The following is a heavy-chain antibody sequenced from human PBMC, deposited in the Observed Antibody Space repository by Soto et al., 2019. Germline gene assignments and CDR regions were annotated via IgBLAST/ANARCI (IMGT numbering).Heavy chain of an antibody. CDR1: VGSISSGGYS. CDR3: ARLDFRMNWFDP. CDR2: IYHSGST. V-gene: IGHV4-30-2*01. D-gene: IGHD3-3*01. Sequence: SWTLSLTCTVSVGSISSGGYSWVWIRHPPGKGLEWIGYIYHSGSTYYNPSLKSRVTISVDRSKNQFSLKLSSVTAADTAVYYCARLDFRMNWFDPWGQGTLVTVSS. J-gene: IGHJ5*02.